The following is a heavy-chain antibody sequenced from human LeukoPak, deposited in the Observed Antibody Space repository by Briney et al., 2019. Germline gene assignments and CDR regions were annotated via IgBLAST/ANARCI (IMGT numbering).Heavy chain of an antibody. Sequence: PGGSLRLSCAASGFTFSSYGMHWVRQAPGKGLEWVAFIRDDGSNEYYADSVKGRFTISRDNSKNTLYLQMSSLRADDTAVYYCARDSRSWDFDFWGQGTLVTVSS. CDR1: GFTFSSYG. D-gene: IGHD3-16*01. V-gene: IGHV3-30*02. CDR3: ARDSRSWDFDF. J-gene: IGHJ4*02. CDR2: IRDDGSNE.